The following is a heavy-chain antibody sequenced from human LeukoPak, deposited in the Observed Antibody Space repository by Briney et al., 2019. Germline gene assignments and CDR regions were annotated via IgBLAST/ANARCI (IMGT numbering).Heavy chain of an antibody. J-gene: IGHJ5*01. Sequence: GGSLRLSCAASGFIFSNYGMHWVRQAPGKGLEWVAVVWYDGSNKYYADSVKGRLTISRDNSKNMLYLQMNRLRAEDTAVYYCARDPSLRVTLDSWGQGTLVTVSS. CDR2: VWYDGSNK. CDR1: GFIFSNYG. D-gene: IGHD5/OR15-5a*01. CDR3: ARDPSLRVTLDS. V-gene: IGHV3-33*01.